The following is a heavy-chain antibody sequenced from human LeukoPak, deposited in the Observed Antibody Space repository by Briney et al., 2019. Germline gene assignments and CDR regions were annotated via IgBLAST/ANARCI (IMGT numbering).Heavy chain of an antibody. D-gene: IGHD2-21*01. V-gene: IGHV1-2*02. CDR2: INPNSGGT. CDR3: ASICGGDCEEDDAFDI. J-gene: IGHJ3*02. Sequence: ASVKVSCKASGYTFTGYYMHWVRQAPGQGLEWMGWINPNSGGTNYAQKFQGRVTMTRDTSISTAYMELSRLRSDDTAVYYCASICGGDCEEDDAFDIWGQGTMVTVSS. CDR1: GYTFTGYY.